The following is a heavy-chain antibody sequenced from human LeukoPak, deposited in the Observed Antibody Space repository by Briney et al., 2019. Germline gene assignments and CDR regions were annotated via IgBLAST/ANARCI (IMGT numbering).Heavy chain of an antibody. J-gene: IGHJ4*02. Sequence: RGSLRLSCAASGFTFSSYAMSWVRQAPGKGLEWVSAISGSGGSTYYADSVKGRFTISRDNSKNTLYLQMNSLRAEDTAVYYCAKMLRWLPSFDYWGQGTLVTVSS. CDR1: GFTFSSYA. CDR3: AKMLRWLPSFDY. V-gene: IGHV3-23*01. CDR2: ISGSGGST. D-gene: IGHD6-19*01.